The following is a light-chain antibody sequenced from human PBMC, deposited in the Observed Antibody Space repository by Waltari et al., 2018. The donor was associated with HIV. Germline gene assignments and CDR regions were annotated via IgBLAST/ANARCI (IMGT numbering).Light chain of an antibody. CDR1: SIYISWFSK. Sequence: ALPQPASVSGSPGQSITLSCSGPSIYISWFSKVSWFQHHPGKAPKLIMFDVSIRPSGLSNRFSGSKSGITASLTISGLQTEDEADYYCSSYTSYSRLVFGTGTKVTV. CDR2: DVS. J-gene: IGLJ1*01. V-gene: IGLV2-14*01. CDR3: SSYTSYSRLV.